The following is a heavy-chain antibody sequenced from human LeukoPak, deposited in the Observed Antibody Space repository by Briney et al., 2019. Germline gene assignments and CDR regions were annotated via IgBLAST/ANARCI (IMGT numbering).Heavy chain of an antibody. D-gene: IGHD3-16*02. CDR3: AKVLPGQLSYLHY. Sequence: GGSLRLSCAASGFTFSSYSMNWVRQAPGKGLEWVSSISSSSSYIYYADSVKGRFTISRDNSENTLYLQMSSLRVEDSAVYYCAKVLPGQLSYLHYWGQGTLVTVSS. J-gene: IGHJ4*02. CDR1: GFTFSSYS. V-gene: IGHV3-21*01. CDR2: ISSSSSYI.